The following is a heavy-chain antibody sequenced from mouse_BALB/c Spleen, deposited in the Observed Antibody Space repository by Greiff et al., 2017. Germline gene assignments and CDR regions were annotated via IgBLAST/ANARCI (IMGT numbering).Heavy chain of an antibody. CDR1: GFNIKDTY. CDR2: IDPANGNT. V-gene: IGHV14-3*02. Sequence: VQLQQSGAELVKPGASVKLSCTASGFNIKDTYMHWVKQRPEQGLEWIGRIDPANGNTKYDPKFKDKATLTVDKSSSTAYMQLSSPTSEDSAVYYCTRGDRYRAMDYWGQGTSVTVSS. J-gene: IGHJ4*01. D-gene: IGHD2-14*01. CDR3: TRGDRYRAMDY.